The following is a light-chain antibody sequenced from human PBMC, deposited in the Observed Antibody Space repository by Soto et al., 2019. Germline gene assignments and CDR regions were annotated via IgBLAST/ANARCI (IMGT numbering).Light chain of an antibody. Sequence: VLTQSPATLSLSPGDRATLSCRASQSVNNFLAWYQQKPGQTPRLLIYDASKRATGIPGRFVGSGSGTDFTLTISSLEPEDFAVYYCQQRSNWPPALSVGGGTKVDIK. J-gene: IGKJ4*01. CDR3: QQRSNWPPALS. CDR1: QSVNNF. CDR2: DAS. V-gene: IGKV3-11*01.